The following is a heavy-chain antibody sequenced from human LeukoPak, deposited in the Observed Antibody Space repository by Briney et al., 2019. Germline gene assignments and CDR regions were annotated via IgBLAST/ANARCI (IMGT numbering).Heavy chain of an antibody. V-gene: IGHV4-4*07. CDR2: IYTSGST. D-gene: IGHD4-17*01. Sequence: SETLSLTCTVSGGSISSYYWSWIRQPAGKGLEWIGRIYTSGSTYYNPSLKSRVTISVDRSKNQFSLKLSSVTAADTAVYYCARDQGTTGHWYFDLWGRGTLVTVSS. CDR3: ARDQGTTGHWYFDL. CDR1: GGSISSYY. J-gene: IGHJ2*01.